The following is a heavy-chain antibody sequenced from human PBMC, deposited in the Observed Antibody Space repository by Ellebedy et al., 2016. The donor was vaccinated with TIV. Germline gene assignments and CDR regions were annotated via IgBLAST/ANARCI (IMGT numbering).Heavy chain of an antibody. V-gene: IGHV3-23*01. J-gene: IGHJ5*02. CDR3: ASTVAGEEDGWFDP. CDR2: ISGSGGST. D-gene: IGHD6-19*01. CDR1: GFTFSSYA. Sequence: GESLKISXAASGFTFSSYAMSWVRQAPGKGLEWVSAISGSGGSTYYADSVKGRFTISRDNSKNTLYLQMNSLRAEDTAVYYCASTVAGEEDGWFDPWGQGTLVTVSS.